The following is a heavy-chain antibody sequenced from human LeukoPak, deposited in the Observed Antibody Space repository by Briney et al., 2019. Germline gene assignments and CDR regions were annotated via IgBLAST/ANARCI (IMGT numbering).Heavy chain of an antibody. D-gene: IGHD1-26*01. Sequence: SVKVSCKVSGYTLTELSMHWVRQAPGKGLEWMGGIIPIFGTANYAQKFQGRVTITADESTSTAYMELSSLRSEDTAVYYCARGELGVSVSDLFGWAPHDYWGQGTLVTVSS. V-gene: IGHV1-69*13. J-gene: IGHJ4*02. CDR2: IIPIFGTA. CDR1: GYTLTELS. CDR3: ARGELGVSVSDLFGWAPHDY.